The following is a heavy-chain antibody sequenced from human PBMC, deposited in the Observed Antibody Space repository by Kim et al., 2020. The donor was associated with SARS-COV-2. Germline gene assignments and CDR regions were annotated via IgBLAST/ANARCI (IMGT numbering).Heavy chain of an antibody. V-gene: IGHV4-59*01. D-gene: IGHD4-17*01. J-gene: IGHJ2*01. Sequence: PSLKSRVTISVDTSKNQFSLKLSSVTAADTAVYYCARDTYGDYGGYFDLWGRGTLVTVSS. CDR3: ARDTYGDYGGYFDL.